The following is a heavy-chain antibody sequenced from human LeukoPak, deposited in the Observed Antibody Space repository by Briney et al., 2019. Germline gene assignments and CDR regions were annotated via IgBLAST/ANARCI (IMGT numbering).Heavy chain of an antibody. CDR2: IKQDGSEK. D-gene: IGHD3-22*01. Sequence: PGGSLRLSCAASGFTFSSYWMSWVRQAPGKGLEWVANIKQDGSEKYYVDSVKGRYTIARDNAKNSLYLQMNSLRAEDTAVYYCAREVYDSSGYYDYYYYMVVWGKGTTVTVSS. J-gene: IGHJ6*03. V-gene: IGHV3-7*01. CDR1: GFTFSSYW. CDR3: AREVYDSSGYYDYYYYMVV.